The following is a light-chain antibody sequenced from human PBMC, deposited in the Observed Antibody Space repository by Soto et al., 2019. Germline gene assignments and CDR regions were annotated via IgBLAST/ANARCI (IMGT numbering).Light chain of an antibody. V-gene: IGLV2-8*01. CDR2: EVS. J-gene: IGLJ3*02. Sequence: QSVLTQPPSASGSLGQSVTISCTGTSSDIGDYNYVSWYQQHAGKAPKVMIYEVSRRPSGVPDRFSGSKSGNTASLTVSGLQAEDEADYYCGSYVGSKSFVFGGGTKLTVL. CDR3: GSYVGSKSFV. CDR1: SSDIGDYNY.